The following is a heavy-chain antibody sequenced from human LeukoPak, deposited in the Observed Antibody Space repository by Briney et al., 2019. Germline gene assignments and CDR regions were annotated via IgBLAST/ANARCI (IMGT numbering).Heavy chain of an antibody. CDR1: GFTFSRHG. D-gene: IGHD6-19*01. Sequence: PGGSLRLSCAASGFTFSRHGMNWVRQAPGKGLEWVSGISPSGDIKYYADSVKGRFTISRDNSKSMVFLEINSLRAEDTAAFYCAKRNSFSSGWFTAWGQGTLVTVSS. CDR3: AKRNSFSSGWFTA. J-gene: IGHJ5*02. CDR2: ISPSGDIK. V-gene: IGHV3-23*01.